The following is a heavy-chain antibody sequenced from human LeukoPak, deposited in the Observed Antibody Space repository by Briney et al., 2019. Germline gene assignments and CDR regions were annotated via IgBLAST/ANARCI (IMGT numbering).Heavy chain of an antibody. CDR3: ARDPGFVPFHYMDV. V-gene: IGHV3-23*01. Sequence: GGSLRLSCAASGFTFSSSAMNWVRQAPGKGLEWVSAIGSTGISTYYADSVKGRFTISRDDSKVYLQMNSLRAEDTAVYYCARDPGFVPFHYMDVWGKRTTVTVSS. D-gene: IGHD2-8*01. CDR2: IGSTGIST. CDR1: GFTFSSSA. J-gene: IGHJ6*03.